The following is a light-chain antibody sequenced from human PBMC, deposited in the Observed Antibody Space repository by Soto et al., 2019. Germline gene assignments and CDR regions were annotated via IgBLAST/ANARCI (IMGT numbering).Light chain of an antibody. CDR2: GAS. V-gene: IGKV3-15*01. CDR3: QQYNNWRVT. Sequence: EIVMTQSPATLSVSPGERATLSCMASQSVSSNLAWYQQKPGQAPRLLIYGASTRATGIPARFSGSGSGTEFTLTISSLQSEDFAVYYCQQYNNWRVTFGGGTKVEIK. J-gene: IGKJ4*01. CDR1: QSVSSN.